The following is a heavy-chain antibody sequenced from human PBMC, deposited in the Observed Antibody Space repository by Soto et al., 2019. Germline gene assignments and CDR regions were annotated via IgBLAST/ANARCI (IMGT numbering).Heavy chain of an antibody. Sequence: ASVKVSCKASGYTFTGYYMHWVRQAPGQGLEWMGWINPNSGGTNYAQKFQGRVTMTRDTSISTAYMELSRLRSDDTAVYYCARDPRVLELHHSYRMDVWGQGTTVTVSS. CDR2: INPNSGGT. CDR3: ARDPRVLELHHSYRMDV. V-gene: IGHV1-2*02. D-gene: IGHD1-7*01. J-gene: IGHJ6*02. CDR1: GYTFTGYY.